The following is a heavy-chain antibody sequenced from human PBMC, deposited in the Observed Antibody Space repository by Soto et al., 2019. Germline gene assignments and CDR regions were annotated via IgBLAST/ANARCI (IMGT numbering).Heavy chain of an antibody. V-gene: IGHV3-15*01. CDR3: TTDRGRRAGYAQDY. Sequence: EVQLVESGGGLVKPGGSLRLSCAASGFTFSDAWMSWVRQAPGKGLEWVGRIKSKTDGGTTDYAAPVKGRFTISRDDSKDTLYLQMHSLKTDDTAGYYFTTDRGRRAGYAQDYWGQGTLVTVSS. CDR2: IKSKTDGGTT. CDR1: GFTFSDAW. D-gene: IGHD5-18*01. J-gene: IGHJ4*02.